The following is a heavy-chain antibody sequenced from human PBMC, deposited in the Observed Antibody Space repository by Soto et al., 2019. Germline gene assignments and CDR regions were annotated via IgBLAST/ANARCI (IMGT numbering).Heavy chain of an antibody. D-gene: IGHD1-26*01. J-gene: IGHJ2*01. Sequence: QVQLQESAPGLVKPSETLSLTCTVSGGSITSHYWSWIRQRPGKELEWIGYNYSSGSTDYNLSLKSRVTISVDTSKNQLSLRLSSVTAADTAVYYCARPRGTTPAVWYFDLWGRGTLVTVSS. CDR2: NYSSGST. CDR3: ARPRGTTPAVWYFDL. CDR1: GGSITSHY. V-gene: IGHV4-59*08.